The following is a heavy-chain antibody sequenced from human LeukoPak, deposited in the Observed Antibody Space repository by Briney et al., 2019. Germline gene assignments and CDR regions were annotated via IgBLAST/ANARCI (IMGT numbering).Heavy chain of an antibody. CDR3: ARLRHDRSGYYWFGP. V-gene: IGHV4-39*01. Sequence: PSETLSLTCTVSGDSIRTNSYYWGWIRQPPGKGLEWIASVYYNGNIYYNPSFRSRVTMSVDTSNNQFSLSLTSVTAADTAVYLCARLRHDRSGYYWFGPWGRGTLVTVSS. CDR1: GDSIRTNSYY. CDR2: VYYNGNI. D-gene: IGHD3-22*01. J-gene: IGHJ5*02.